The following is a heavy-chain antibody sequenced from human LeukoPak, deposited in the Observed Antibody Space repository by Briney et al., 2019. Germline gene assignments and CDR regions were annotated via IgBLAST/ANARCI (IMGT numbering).Heavy chain of an antibody. V-gene: IGHV1-69*02. J-gene: IGHJ4*02. D-gene: IGHD6-19*01. CDR1: GGTFSSYT. CDR2: IIPILGIA. Sequence: AASLTLSCKASGGTFSSYTISWVRRAPGQGLEWVGMIIPILGIANYAKTFQGRVTITADKSTSTAYRELSSLRSEDTAVYYCARVEGVVAVAEGFDYWGQGTLVTVSS. CDR3: ARVEGVVAVAEGFDY.